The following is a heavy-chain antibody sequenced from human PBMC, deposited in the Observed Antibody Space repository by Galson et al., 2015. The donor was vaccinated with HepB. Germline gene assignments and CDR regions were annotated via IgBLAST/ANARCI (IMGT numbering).Heavy chain of an antibody. Sequence: SLRLSCAASGFTFSSYWMHWVRQAPGKGLEWVSRINSDGSSTSYADSVKGRFTISRGNAKSTLYLQMNGLRAEDTAVYYCAREEVGAATTVRRYCDYWGQGTLVTVSS. V-gene: IGHV3-74*01. J-gene: IGHJ4*02. CDR1: GFTFSSYW. D-gene: IGHD2-15*01. CDR2: INSDGSST. CDR3: AREEVGAATTVRRYCDY.